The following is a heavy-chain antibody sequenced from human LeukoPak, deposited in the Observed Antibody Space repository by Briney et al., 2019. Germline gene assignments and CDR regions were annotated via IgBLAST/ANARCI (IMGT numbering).Heavy chain of an antibody. CDR1: GFTFSSYG. D-gene: IGHD2-15*01. J-gene: IGHJ3*02. CDR3: FSQGSFSSGPLDAFDI. CDR2: IWYDGSNK. V-gene: IGHV3-33*01. Sequence: PGGSLRLSCAASGFTFSSYGMHWVRQAPGKGLEWVAVIWYDGSNKYYADSVKGRFTISRDNSKNTLYLQMNSLRAEDTAVYYCFSQGSFSSGPLDAFDIWGQGTMVTVSS.